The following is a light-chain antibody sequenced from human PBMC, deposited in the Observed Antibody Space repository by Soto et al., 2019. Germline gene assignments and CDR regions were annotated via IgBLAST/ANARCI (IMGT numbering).Light chain of an antibody. CDR2: GAS. V-gene: IGKV3-20*01. CDR1: QSVSSSY. CDR3: HQYYNRPPWT. Sequence: EIVLTQSPGTLSLSPGERATLSCRAIQSVSSSYLAWYQQKPGQAPRLLIYGASSRATGIPDRFRGSRSGTDFTLTISSLQPEDSATYYCHQYYNRPPWTFGQGTKVDI. J-gene: IGKJ1*01.